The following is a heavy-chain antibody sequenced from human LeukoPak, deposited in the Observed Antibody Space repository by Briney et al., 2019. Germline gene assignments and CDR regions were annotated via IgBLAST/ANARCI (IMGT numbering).Heavy chain of an antibody. Sequence: GLEWVSXISGKGASTYYADSVKGRFTISRDNSKNTLYLHMNSLRAEDTAVYYCAKDSSPLYSSSSAYFDYWGQGTLVTVSS. D-gene: IGHD6-6*01. CDR3: AKDSSPLYSSSSAYFDY. V-gene: IGHV3-23*01. J-gene: IGHJ4*02. CDR2: ISGKGAST.